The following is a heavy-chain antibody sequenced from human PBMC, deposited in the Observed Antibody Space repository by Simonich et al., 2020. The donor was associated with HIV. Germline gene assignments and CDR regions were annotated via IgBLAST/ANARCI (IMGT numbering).Heavy chain of an antibody. Sequence: QVQLVQSGAEVKKPGASVKVSCKASGYTFTNYAISWVRQAPGKGLEWMGWVRTFGGDTKYSQNLQGRVTMTTDTSTTTVYMELRSLRSDDTAVYYCARDRMGVRGSYSYFDYWGQGTLVTVSS. CDR1: GYTFTNYA. J-gene: IGHJ4*02. CDR2: VRTFGGDT. V-gene: IGHV1-18*01. CDR3: ARDRMGVRGSYSYFDY. D-gene: IGHD1-26*01.